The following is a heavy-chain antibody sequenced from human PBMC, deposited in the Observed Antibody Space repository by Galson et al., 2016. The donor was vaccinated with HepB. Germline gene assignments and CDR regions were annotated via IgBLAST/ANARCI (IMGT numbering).Heavy chain of an antibody. Sequence: PALVKPTQTLTLTCTFSGFSLSTRGMCVSWIRQPPGKALEWLARIDWDDDESYNTSLKTRLTTSKDTSKNQVVLTMTNMGPVDTATYYCARDGAYYYHGMDVWGQGTTVTVSS. V-gene: IGHV2-70*11. CDR2: IDWDDDE. CDR3: ARDGAYYYHGMDV. CDR1: GFSLSTRGMC. D-gene: IGHD5-24*01. J-gene: IGHJ6*02.